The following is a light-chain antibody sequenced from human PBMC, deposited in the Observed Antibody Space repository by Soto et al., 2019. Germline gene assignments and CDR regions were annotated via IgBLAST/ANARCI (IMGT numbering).Light chain of an antibody. Sequence: DIQMTQSPSTLSASVGDRVTITCRASQSISSWLAWYQQKPGKAPKLLIYDASSLESGVQSRFSGSGSGTEFTLTISSRQPDEFATYYCQQYNSYPWTFGQGTKVEIK. J-gene: IGKJ1*01. CDR3: QQYNSYPWT. CDR2: DAS. V-gene: IGKV1-5*01. CDR1: QSISSW.